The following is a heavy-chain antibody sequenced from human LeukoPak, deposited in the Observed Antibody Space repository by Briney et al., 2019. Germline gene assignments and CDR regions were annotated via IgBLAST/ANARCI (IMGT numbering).Heavy chain of an antibody. CDR2: INTYTGNT. Sequence: PLASVKVSCKASGYTFVNYGFSWVRQPPGQGLEWMGWINTYTGNTNYSQNFQGRVTMTTDAATNAAYMELRSRRSDDTAVYYCARDFLFGGKSHDPKGIDSWGQGTLVTVSS. CDR3: ARDFLFGGKSHDPKGIDS. D-gene: IGHD4-23*01. V-gene: IGHV1-18*01. J-gene: IGHJ4*02. CDR1: GYTFVNYG.